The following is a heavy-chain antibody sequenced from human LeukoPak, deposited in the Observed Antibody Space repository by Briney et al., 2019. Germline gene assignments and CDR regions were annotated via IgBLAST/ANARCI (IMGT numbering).Heavy chain of an antibody. J-gene: IGHJ5*02. CDR1: GGSISSYY. V-gene: IGHV4-59*01. Sequence: SETPSLTCTVSGGSISSYYWSWIRQPPGKGLEWIGYIYYSGSTNYNPSLKSRVTISVDTSKNQFSLKLSSVTAADTAVYYCARSGTEWFDPWGQGTLVTVSS. CDR2: IYYSGST. D-gene: IGHD1-7*01. CDR3: ARSGTEWFDP.